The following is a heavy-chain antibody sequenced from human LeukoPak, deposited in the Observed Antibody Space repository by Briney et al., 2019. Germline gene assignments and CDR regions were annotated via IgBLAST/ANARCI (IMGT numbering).Heavy chain of an antibody. J-gene: IGHJ3*02. D-gene: IGHD6-13*01. V-gene: IGHV3-30-3*01. CDR3: ARDLFDSSSWYRAFDI. CDR1: GGSISSSHW. CDR2: ISYDGSNK. Sequence: LSLTCEVSGGSISSSHWWSWVRQAPGKGLEWVAVISYDGSNKYYADSVKGRFTISRDNSKNTLYLQMNSLRAEDTAVYYCARDLFDSSSWYRAFDIWGQGTMVTVSS.